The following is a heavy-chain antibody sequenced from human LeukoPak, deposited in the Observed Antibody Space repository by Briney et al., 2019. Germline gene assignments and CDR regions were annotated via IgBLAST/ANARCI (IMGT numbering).Heavy chain of an antibody. V-gene: IGHV4-59*01. CDR2: ISYSGST. CDR3: ARVASSIAPHRGYSFYYYMDV. J-gene: IGHJ6*03. D-gene: IGHD6-6*01. Sequence: SETLSLTCTVSGGSISSYYWSWIRQPPGKGLEWVGYISYSGSTNYNPSSKSRVTISVDTSKNQFSLKLRSVTAADTAVYYCARVASSIAPHRGYSFYYYMDVWGKGTTVTVSS. CDR1: GGSISSYY.